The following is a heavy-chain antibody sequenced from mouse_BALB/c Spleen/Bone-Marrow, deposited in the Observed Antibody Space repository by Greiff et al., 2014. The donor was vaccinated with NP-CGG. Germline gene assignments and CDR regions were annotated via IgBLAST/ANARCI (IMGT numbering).Heavy chain of an antibody. Sequence: ESGAELVRPGSSVRISCESSGYVFSTYWINWVKQRPGQGLEWIGQIYPGDGDTDYNGKFKDKATLTADKSSNTAYMQLSSLTSEDSAVYFCARVGISVDYWGQGTTLTVSS. V-gene: IGHV1-80*01. J-gene: IGHJ2*01. D-gene: IGHD3-1*01. CDR2: IYPGDGDT. CDR3: ARVGISVDY. CDR1: GYVFSTYW.